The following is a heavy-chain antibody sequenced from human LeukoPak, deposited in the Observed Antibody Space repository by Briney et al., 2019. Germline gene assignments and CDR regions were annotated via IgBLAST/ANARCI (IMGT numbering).Heavy chain of an antibody. J-gene: IGHJ4*02. CDR2: IRSKAHGGTT. D-gene: IGHD6-13*01. Sequence: GGSLRLSCTASGFTFGDYAMSWVRQAPGKGLEWVGFIRSKAHGGTTEYAASVKGRFTISRDDSKSIAYLQMNSLKTEDTAVYYCTRPTIAAAGTVRYWGQGTLVTVSS. V-gene: IGHV3-49*04. CDR1: GFTFGDYA. CDR3: TRPTIAAAGTVRY.